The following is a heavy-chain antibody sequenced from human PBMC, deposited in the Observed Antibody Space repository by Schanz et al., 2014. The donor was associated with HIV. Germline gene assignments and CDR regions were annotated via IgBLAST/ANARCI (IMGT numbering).Heavy chain of an antibody. J-gene: IGHJ4*02. CDR2: ISTYNGNT. CDR1: GYTFINYG. Sequence: QVQLVQSGAEVKKPGASVKVSCKASGYTFINYGITWVRQAPGQGLEWMGWISTYNGNTNYAQNVQGRVTMTTDTSTTTAYMELRSLRSDETAIYYCARGGSGWYGYEGFDYWGQGTLVTVSS. D-gene: IGHD6-19*01. CDR3: ARGGSGWYGYEGFDY. V-gene: IGHV1-18*01.